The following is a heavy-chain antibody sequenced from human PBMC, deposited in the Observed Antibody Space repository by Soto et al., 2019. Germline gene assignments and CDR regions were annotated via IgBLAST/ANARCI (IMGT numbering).Heavy chain of an antibody. CDR2: IYYSGST. D-gene: IGHD3-10*01. CDR3: ARTMVRGVIIPDYYGMDV. CDR1: GGSISSYY. Sequence: PSETLSLTCTVSGGSISSYYRSLIRQPPGKGLEWIGYIYYSGSTNYNPSLKSRVTISVDTSKNQFSLKLSSVTAADTAVYYCARTMVRGVIIPDYYGMDVWGQGTTVTVSS. V-gene: IGHV4-59*08. J-gene: IGHJ6*02.